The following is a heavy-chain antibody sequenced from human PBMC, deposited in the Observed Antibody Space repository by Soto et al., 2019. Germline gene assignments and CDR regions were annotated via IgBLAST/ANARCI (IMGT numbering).Heavy chain of an antibody. D-gene: IGHD3-10*01. CDR2: FDPEDGET. Sequence: ASVKVSCKVSGYTLTELSMHWVRQAPGKGLEWMGGFDPEDGETIYAQKFQGRVTMTEDTSTDTAYMELSSLRSEDTAVYYCATDPPITMVRGVISGGGWGQGTLVTVSS. V-gene: IGHV1-24*01. CDR3: ATDPPITMVRGVISGGG. J-gene: IGHJ4*02. CDR1: GYTLTELS.